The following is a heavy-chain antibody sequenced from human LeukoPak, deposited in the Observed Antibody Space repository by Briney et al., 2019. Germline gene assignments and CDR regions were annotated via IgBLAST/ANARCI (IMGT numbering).Heavy chain of an antibody. CDR1: VGSIGSYY. D-gene: IGHD6-13*01. J-gene: IGHJ5*02. V-gene: IGHV4-4*07. CDR3: ARGSSSWYWFDP. Sequence: SETLSLTCTVSVGSIGSYYWSWIRQPAGKGLEWIGRIYTSGSTNYNPSLKSRVTMSVDTSKNQFSLKLSSVTAADTAVYYCARGSSSWYWFDPWGQGTLVTVSS. CDR2: IYTSGST.